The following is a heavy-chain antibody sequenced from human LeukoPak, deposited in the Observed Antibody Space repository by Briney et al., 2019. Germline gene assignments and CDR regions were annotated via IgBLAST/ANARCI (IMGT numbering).Heavy chain of an antibody. CDR3: ARYSSSWYSSYFDY. CDR1: GGSFSGYY. Sequence: SETLSLTCAVSGGSFSGYYWSWIRQPPGKGLEWIGEINHSGSTNYNPSLKSRVTISVDTSKNQFSLKLSSVTAADTAVYYCARYSSSWYSSYFDYWGQGTLVTVSS. CDR2: INHSGST. D-gene: IGHD6-13*01. J-gene: IGHJ4*02. V-gene: IGHV4-34*01.